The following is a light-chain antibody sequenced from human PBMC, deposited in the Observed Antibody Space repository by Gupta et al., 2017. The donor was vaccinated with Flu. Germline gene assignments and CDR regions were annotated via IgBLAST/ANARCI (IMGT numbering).Light chain of an antibody. Sequence: SSELTQDPAVSVALGQTVRITWQGDSLRSYYASWYQQKPGQAPVLVIYGKNNRPSGIPDRFSGSSSGNTASLTITGAQAEDEADYYCNSRDSSDNHLLFGGGTKLTVL. J-gene: IGLJ3*02. CDR2: GKN. CDR3: NSRDSSDNHLL. CDR1: SLRSYY. V-gene: IGLV3-19*01.